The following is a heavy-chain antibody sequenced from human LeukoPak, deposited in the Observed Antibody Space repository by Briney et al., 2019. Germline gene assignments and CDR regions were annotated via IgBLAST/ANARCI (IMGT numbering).Heavy chain of an antibody. CDR3: AGGALDY. CDR2: ISWNSGSL. D-gene: IGHD3-16*01. Sequence: GGSLRLSCAASGFSFDDYAMHWVRQAPGKGLEWVSGISWNSGSLDYAESVKGRFTISRDNAKNLLFLQTDSLRAEDTAVYYCAGGALDYWGPGTLVTVSS. J-gene: IGHJ4*02. V-gene: IGHV3-9*01. CDR1: GFSFDDYA.